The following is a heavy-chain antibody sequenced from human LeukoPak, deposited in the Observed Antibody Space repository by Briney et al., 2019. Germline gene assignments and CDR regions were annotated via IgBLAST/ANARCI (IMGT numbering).Heavy chain of an antibody. J-gene: IGHJ4*02. CDR2: IYYSGST. CDR1: GGSVSSSSYY. V-gene: IGHV4-39*01. CDR3: ARQGYSYGNFDY. Sequence: SETLSLTCTVSGGSVSSSSYYWGWIRQPPGQGLEWIGSIYYSGSTYYNPSLKSRATISVDTSKNQFSLKLSSVTAADTAVYYCARQGYSYGNFDYWGQGTLVTVSS. D-gene: IGHD5-18*01.